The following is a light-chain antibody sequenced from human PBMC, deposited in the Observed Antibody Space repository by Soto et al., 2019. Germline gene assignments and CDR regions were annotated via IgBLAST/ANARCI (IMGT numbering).Light chain of an antibody. CDR2: TAS. CDR3: QHYSRSPPSWT. V-gene: IGKV3-20*01. J-gene: IGKJ1*01. CDR1: QSVSNNY. Sequence: ETVLTQSPGTLSLSPGERATLSCRASQSVSNNYLAWYQQKPGQAPRLLIYTASSRATGIPDRFSGSGSGTDFTLTISRLEPEDFAVYYCQHYSRSPPSWTFGQGTKVEIK.